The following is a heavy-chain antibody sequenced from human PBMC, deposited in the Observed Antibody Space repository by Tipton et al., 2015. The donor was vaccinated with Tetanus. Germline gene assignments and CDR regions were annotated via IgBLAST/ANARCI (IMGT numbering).Heavy chain of an antibody. Sequence: TLSLTCAVYYDSFYGYYWSWIRQPPGKGLEWIAFIHHSGLAFSKPSLKSRVSISIDTSQNQFSLRLTSVTAADTAVYFCARNVYTVTNDAFDIWGHGTLVNVSS. CDR3: ARNVYTVTNDAFDI. V-gene: IGHV4-30-4*01. CDR2: IHHSGLA. D-gene: IGHD4-11*01. J-gene: IGHJ3*02. CDR1: YDSFYGYY.